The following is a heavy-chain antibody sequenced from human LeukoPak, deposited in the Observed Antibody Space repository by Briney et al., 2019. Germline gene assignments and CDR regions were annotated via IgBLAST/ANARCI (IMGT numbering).Heavy chain of an antibody. CDR3: ARLTIFGVVISYFDY. CDR1: GGSLSSSSYY. V-gene: IGHV4-39*01. J-gene: IGHJ4*02. Sequence: PSETLSLTCTVSGGSLSSSSYYWGWIRQPPGKGLEWIGSIYYSGSTYYNPSLKSRVTISVDTSKNQFSLKLSSVTAADTAVYYCARLTIFGVVISYFDYWGQGTLVTVSS. CDR2: IYYSGST. D-gene: IGHD3-3*01.